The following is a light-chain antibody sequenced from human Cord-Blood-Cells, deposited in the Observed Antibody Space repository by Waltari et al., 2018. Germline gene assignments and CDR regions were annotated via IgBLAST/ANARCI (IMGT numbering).Light chain of an antibody. Sequence: DILMTQSPCSLSASVGDSVHITCRASQGIRKDLGWYQQKPGKAPKRLIYAASSLQSWVPSRFSGSGSGTEFTLTISRLQPEDFATYCCLQHNSYPHTFGQGTKLEIK. CDR3: LQHNSYPHT. V-gene: IGKV1-17*01. CDR1: QGIRKD. CDR2: AAS. J-gene: IGKJ2*01.